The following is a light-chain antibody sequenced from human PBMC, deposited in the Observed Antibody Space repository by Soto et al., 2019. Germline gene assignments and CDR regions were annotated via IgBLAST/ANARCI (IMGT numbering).Light chain of an antibody. J-gene: IGLJ1*01. V-gene: IGLV2-14*01. CDR1: SGDIGSYNR. CDR3: CSNTNINTRACV. CDR2: EVT. Sequence: QSALTQPASVSGSPGQSITISCTGTSGDIGSYNRVSWYQQHPGKAPKLIIYEVTDRPSGVSNRFSGSKSGNTASLTISGFQAEDEAEYYCCSNTNINTRACVFGTGTKLTVL.